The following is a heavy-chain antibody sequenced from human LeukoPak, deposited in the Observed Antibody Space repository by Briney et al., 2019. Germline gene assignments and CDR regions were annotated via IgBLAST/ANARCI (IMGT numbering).Heavy chain of an antibody. J-gene: IGHJ3*02. CDR3: VKDEVPYNGKYDGFDI. CDR2: IGGDGGKP. D-gene: IGHD1-26*01. CDR1: GFLFSDYA. Sequence: GGSLRLSCAASGFLFSDYAMNWVRQVPGKGLEWVSVIGGDGGKPNYADSVKGRFTISRDNRKNTLYLQMNTLRAEDTAVYYCVKDEVPYNGKYDGFDIWGQGTMVTVSP. V-gene: IGHV3-23*01.